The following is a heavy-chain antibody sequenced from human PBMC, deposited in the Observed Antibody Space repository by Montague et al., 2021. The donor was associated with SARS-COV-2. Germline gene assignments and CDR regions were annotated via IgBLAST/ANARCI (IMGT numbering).Heavy chain of an antibody. J-gene: IGHJ5*02. CDR2: IYYSGST. V-gene: IGHV4-59*01. CDR1: GGSISSYY. D-gene: IGHD3-10*01. CDR3: ARVPVLLFFGQRDYWFDP. Sequence: SETLSLTCTVSGGSISSYYWSWIRQPPGKGLEWIGYIYYSGSTNYNPSLKSRVTISVDTSKNQFSLKLSSVTAADTAVYYCARVPVLLFFGQRDYWFDPWGQGTTVTVSS.